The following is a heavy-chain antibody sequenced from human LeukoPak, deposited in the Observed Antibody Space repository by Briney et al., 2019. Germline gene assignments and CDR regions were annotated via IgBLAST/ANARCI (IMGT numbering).Heavy chain of an antibody. CDR1: GFTFRTYW. V-gene: IGHV3-21*01. CDR3: ARGGVVGATTQAFDI. D-gene: IGHD1-26*01. CDR2: ISSSSSYI. J-gene: IGHJ3*02. Sequence: GGSLRLSCAASGFTFRTYWMSWVRQAPGKGLEWVSSISSSSSYIYYADSVKGRFTISRDNAKNSLYLQMNSLRAEDTAVYYCARGGVVGATTQAFDIWGQGTMVTVSS.